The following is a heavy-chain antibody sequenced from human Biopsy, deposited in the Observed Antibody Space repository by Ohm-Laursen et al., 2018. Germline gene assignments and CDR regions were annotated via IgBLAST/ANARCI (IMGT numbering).Heavy chain of an antibody. Sequence: PGTLSLTCSVSGGSIISYYWTWIRKPPGKGLEWIGHVYNGGITNYNPSLKSRVTISKDTSKNQFSLQVNSVTAADTAVYYCARTPRDSFWSGSYKRGLWFDPWGQGTLVIVSS. CDR3: ARTPRDSFWSGSYKRGLWFDP. J-gene: IGHJ5*02. V-gene: IGHV4-59*01. CDR2: VYNGGIT. D-gene: IGHD3-3*01. CDR1: GGSIISYY.